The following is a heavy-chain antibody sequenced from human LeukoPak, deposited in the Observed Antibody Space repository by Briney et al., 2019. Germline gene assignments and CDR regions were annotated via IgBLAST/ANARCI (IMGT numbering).Heavy chain of an antibody. D-gene: IGHD5-12*01. J-gene: IGHJ4*02. V-gene: IGHV4-39*07. CDR2: IYSSGST. CDR1: GGSISSSTYY. Sequence: PSETLSLTCTASGGSISSSTYYWGWIRQPPGKGLEWIGNIYSSGSTYYNPSLKSRVTISVDTSKNQFSLKLNSVTAADTAVYYCARDPYSGYGRFDYWGQGTLVTVSS. CDR3: ARDPYSGYGRFDY.